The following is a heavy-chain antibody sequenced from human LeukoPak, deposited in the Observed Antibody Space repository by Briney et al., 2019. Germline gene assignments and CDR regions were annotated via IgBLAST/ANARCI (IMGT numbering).Heavy chain of an antibody. V-gene: IGHV3-74*01. CDR1: GFTLSRYW. CDR2: INSDGSST. CDR3: ARGNYYGMDV. J-gene: IGHJ6*02. Sequence: GGSLRLSCAASGFTLSRYWMHWVRQAPGKGLVWVSRINSDGSSTSYADSVKDRFTISRDNAKNTLYLQMNSLRAEDTAVYYCARGNYYGMDVWGQGTTVTVSS.